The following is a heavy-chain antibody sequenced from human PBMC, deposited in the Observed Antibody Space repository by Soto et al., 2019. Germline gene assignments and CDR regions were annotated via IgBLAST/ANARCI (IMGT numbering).Heavy chain of an antibody. CDR1: GLTFRSYW. J-gene: IGHJ4*02. V-gene: IGHV3-74*03. Sequence: DVQLVESGGGVVQPGESLRLSCAASGLTFRSYWMHWVRQAPGKGLVWVSRINTDGSVAMYVDSVKGRFTISRDNAKNTRLLQLNSLRAEDTAVYYCVRDMKLWRLDSWGQGTRVTVSS. D-gene: IGHD2-21*01. CDR3: VRDMKLWRLDS. CDR2: INTDGSVA.